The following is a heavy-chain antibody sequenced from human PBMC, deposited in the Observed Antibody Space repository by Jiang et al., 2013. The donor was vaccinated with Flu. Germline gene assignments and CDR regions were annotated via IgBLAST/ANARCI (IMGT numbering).Heavy chain of an antibody. Sequence: VQLVESGGGLVKPGGSLRLSCAASGFTFSNAWMSWVRQAPGKGLEWVGRIKSKTDGGTTDYAAPVKGRFTISRDDSKNTLYLQMNSLKTEDTAVYYCTTVRGSYSANYYYYGMDVWGQGTTVTVSS. J-gene: IGHJ6*02. CDR3: TTVRGSYSANYYYYGMDV. CDR1: GFTFSNAW. V-gene: IGHV3-15*01. D-gene: IGHD3-10*01. CDR2: IKSKTDGGTT.